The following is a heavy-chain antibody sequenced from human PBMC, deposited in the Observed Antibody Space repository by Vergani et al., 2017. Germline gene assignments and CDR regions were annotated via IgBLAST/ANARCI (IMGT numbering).Heavy chain of an antibody. CDR3: ARSGGEADCGGDCHFDY. D-gene: IGHD2-21*02. Sequence: QVQLVQSGAEVKKPGASVKVSCRSSGYTFTGYYWHWVRQAPGQGLERMGWINPDSGVTEYAQKFQGRVTMTRDTSISTTYMELSRLRSDDTAVYYCARSGGEADCGGDCHFDYWGQGTLVTVSS. J-gene: IGHJ4*02. CDR2: INPDSGVT. CDR1: GYTFTGYY. V-gene: IGHV1-2*02.